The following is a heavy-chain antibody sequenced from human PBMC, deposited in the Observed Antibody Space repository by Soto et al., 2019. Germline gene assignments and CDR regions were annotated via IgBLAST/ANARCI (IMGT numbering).Heavy chain of an antibody. CDR3: AKLLVLEGEVQDFDY. CDR1: GFTFSSYG. Sequence: QVQLVESGGGVVRPGRSLRLSCVVSGFTFSSYGMHWVRQAPGKGLEWVAVIPYDGSHTYYADSVKGRFTISRDNSKNTLYLQMDSLRAEDTAVYYCAKLLVLEGEVQDFDYWGQGILVAVSS. J-gene: IGHJ4*02. CDR2: IPYDGSHT. V-gene: IGHV3-30*18. D-gene: IGHD3-3*01.